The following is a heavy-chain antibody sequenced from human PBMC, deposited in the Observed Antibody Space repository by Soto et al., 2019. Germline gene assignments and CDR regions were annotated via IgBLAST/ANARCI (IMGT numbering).Heavy chain of an antibody. CDR1: GYTFTSYG. J-gene: IGHJ3*01. CDR2: ISAYNGNT. CDR3: SVLVRQPFGF. Sequence: GASLKVSCKASGYTFTSYGINWVRQAPGQGPEWMGWISAYNGNTNYAQKLQGRVSMTTDTSTSTAHMELRSLTSDDTAIYYCSVLVRQPFGFWGQGTMVTVSS. V-gene: IGHV1-18*04. D-gene: IGHD2-8*02.